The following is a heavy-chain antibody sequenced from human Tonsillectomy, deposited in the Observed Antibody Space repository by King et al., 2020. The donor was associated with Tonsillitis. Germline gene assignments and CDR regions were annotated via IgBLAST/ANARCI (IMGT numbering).Heavy chain of an antibody. CDR2: ISSSGSNI. CDR3: ARDIVVVVAAAPDWFDP. V-gene: IGHV3-11*01. J-gene: IGHJ5*02. Sequence: VQLVESGGGLVKPGGSLRLSCAASRFSFSDYYMRWIRQAPGKGLEWVASISSSGSNIYYADSVKGRFTISRDNAKNSLYLQMNSLRAEDTAVYYCARDIVVVVAAAPDWFDPWGQGTLVTVSS. CDR1: RFSFSDYY. D-gene: IGHD2-15*01.